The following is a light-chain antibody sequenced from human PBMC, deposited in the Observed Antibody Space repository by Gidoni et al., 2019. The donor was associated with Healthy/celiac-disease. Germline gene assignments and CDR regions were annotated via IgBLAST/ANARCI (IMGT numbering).Light chain of an antibody. CDR2: AAS. J-gene: IGKJ2*01. CDR3: QQSYSTPN. Sequence: DIQMTPSPSSLSASVGDRVTITFRASQSISSYLNWYQQKPGKAPKLLIYAASSLQSGVPSRFSGSGSGTDFTLTISSLQPEDFATYDCQQSYSTPNFGQGTKLEIK. CDR1: QSISSY. V-gene: IGKV1-39*01.